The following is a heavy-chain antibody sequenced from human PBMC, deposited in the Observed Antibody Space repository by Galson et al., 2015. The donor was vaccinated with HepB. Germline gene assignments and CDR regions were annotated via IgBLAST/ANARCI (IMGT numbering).Heavy chain of an antibody. V-gene: IGHV6-1*01. Sequence: CAISGDSVSSNSAAWNWIRQSPSRGLEWLGRTYYRSKWYNDYAVSVKSRITINPDTSKNQFSLKLSSVTAADTAVYYCARVDVTIFGVVIKNYYYYMDVWGKGTTVTVSS. CDR1: GDSVSSNSAA. CDR2: TYYRSKWYN. J-gene: IGHJ6*03. D-gene: IGHD3-3*01. CDR3: ARVDVTIFGVVIKNYYYYMDV.